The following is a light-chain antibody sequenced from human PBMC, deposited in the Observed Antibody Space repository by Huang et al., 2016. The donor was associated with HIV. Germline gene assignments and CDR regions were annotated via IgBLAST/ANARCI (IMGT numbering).Light chain of an antibody. Sequence: DIVMTQSPDSLAVSLGERATINCKSSQSPLSTSNNKNNLAWYQQKPGQAPKLLIYWASTRASGVPDRFSGSGSGPDFSLTISSLQAEDVAVYYCQQYFTTPRTFGPGTKVDIK. CDR2: WAS. CDR3: QQYFTTPRT. V-gene: IGKV4-1*01. CDR1: QSPLSTSNNKNN. J-gene: IGKJ3*01.